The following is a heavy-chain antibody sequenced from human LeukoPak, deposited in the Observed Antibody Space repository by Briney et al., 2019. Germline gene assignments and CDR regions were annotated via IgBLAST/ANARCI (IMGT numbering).Heavy chain of an antibody. CDR2: IYYSGST. V-gene: IGHV4-61*08. J-gene: IGHJ4*02. D-gene: IGHD5-18*01. Sequence: SETLSLTCTVSGGSISSGGYYWSWIRQPPGKGLEWIGYIYYSGSTNYNPSLKSRVTISVDTSKNQFSLKLTSVTAADTAVYYCARGGGSGYSYGWGQGTLVTVSS. CDR3: ARGGGSGYSYG. CDR1: GGSISSGGYY.